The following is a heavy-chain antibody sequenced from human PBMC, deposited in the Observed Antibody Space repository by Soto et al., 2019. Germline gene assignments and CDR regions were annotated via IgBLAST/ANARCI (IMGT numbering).Heavy chain of an antibody. J-gene: IGHJ6*02. D-gene: IGHD6-13*01. Sequence: RSLTCAISGDSGSSNSASWNWIRQSPSRGLEWLGRTYFRSQWYNDFALSVKSRITITPDTSKNQFSLQLNSVTPEDTAVYYCAREGGGSTWYPSGARYYFYGMDVWGQGTTVTVSS. CDR2: TYFRSQWYN. CDR1: GDSGSSNSAS. CDR3: AREGGGSTWYPSGARYYFYGMDV. V-gene: IGHV6-1*01.